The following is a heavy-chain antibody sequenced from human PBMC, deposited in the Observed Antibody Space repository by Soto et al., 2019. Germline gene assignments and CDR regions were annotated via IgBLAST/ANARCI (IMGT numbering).Heavy chain of an antibody. J-gene: IGHJ4*02. CDR1: GFTFSSYA. Sequence: GGSLRLSCAASGFTFSSYAMSWVRQAPGKGLEWVSAISGSGGRPYYADSVKGRFTISRGTSKNTLYLQMNSLRAEDTALYFCAKDREVVAGTEFDYWGQGTLVTVSS. V-gene: IGHV3-23*01. CDR3: AKDREVVAGTEFDY. D-gene: IGHD6-19*01. CDR2: ISGSGGRP.